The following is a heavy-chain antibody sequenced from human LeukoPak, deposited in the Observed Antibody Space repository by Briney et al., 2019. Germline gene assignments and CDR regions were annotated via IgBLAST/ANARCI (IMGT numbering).Heavy chain of an antibody. CDR3: AKSLGPIAALSR. CDR1: GFTFDDYA. V-gene: IGHV3-9*01. D-gene: IGHD6-6*01. CDR2: ISWNSGSI. J-gene: IGHJ4*02. Sequence: GGSLRLSCAASGFTFDDYAMHWVRQAPGKGLEWVSGISWNSGSIGYADSVKGRFTISRDNAKNSLYLQMNSLRAEDTALYYCAKSLGPIAALSRWGQGTLVTVSS.